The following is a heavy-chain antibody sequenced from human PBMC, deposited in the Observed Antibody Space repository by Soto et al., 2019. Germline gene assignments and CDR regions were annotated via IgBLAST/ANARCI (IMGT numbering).Heavy chain of an antibody. J-gene: IGHJ4*02. V-gene: IGHV1-3*01. CDR2: INAGNGNT. D-gene: IGHD6-13*01. CDR3: ASNFAGGYSSSWKLYYFDY. Sequence: ASVKVSCKASGYTFTSYAMHWVRQAPGQRLEWMGWINAGNGNTKYSQKFQGRVTITRDTSASTAYMELSSLRSEDTAVYYCASNFAGGYSSSWKLYYFDYWGQGTLVTVSS. CDR1: GYTFTSYA.